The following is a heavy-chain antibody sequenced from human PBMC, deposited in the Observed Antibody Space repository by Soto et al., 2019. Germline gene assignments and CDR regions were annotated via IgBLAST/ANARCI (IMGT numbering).Heavy chain of an antibody. J-gene: IGHJ3*02. CDR3: APHVSCSGGSCQYDAFAI. D-gene: IGHD2-15*01. Sequence: GGSLRLSCAASGFTFSTYAMAWVRQAPGKGLEWVSGVSASGLNTDYADPVKGRFYISRDNSKNTVSLHMNSLRAEDTALYYCAPHVSCSGGSCQYDAFAIRGQGTMVTVSS. V-gene: IGHV3-23*01. CDR1: GFTFSTYA. CDR2: VSASGLNT.